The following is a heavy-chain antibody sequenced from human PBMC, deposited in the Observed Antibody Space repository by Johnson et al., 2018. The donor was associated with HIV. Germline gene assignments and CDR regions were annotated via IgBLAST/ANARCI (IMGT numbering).Heavy chain of an antibody. V-gene: IGHV3-20*04. CDR1: GFTFDDYG. D-gene: IGHD5-24*01. Sequence: VQLVESGGGVVRPGGSLRLSCAASGFTFDDYGMTWIRQTPGTGLVWVSRINKDGSDTTYGDTVMGRFTISRDDAKNTLDLQMGSLRAEDMAVYYCAREGDGYNAFDIWGQGTMVTVSS. CDR3: AREGDGYNAFDI. CDR2: INKDGSDT. J-gene: IGHJ3*02.